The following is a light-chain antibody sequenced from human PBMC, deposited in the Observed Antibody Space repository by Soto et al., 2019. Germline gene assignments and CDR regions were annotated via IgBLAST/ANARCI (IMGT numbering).Light chain of an antibody. Sequence: IVMTMSPGTLAVSHWERAPLSCMASQGIITNLAWYHQKPGQAPRLLIFGASTRATGVPARFSGSGSGTDFTLTISRLEPEDFAMYYCQQYGSSLITVGQGTRLEI. CDR3: QQYGSSLIT. V-gene: IGKV3-20*01. CDR2: GAS. CDR1: QGIITN. J-gene: IGKJ5*01.